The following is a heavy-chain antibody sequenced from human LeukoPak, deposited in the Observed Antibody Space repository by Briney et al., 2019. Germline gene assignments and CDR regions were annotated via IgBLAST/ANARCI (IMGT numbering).Heavy chain of an antibody. CDR1: GGSISSYY. V-gene: IGHV4-4*07. CDR3: ARDPRVRGVIGYFQH. D-gene: IGHD3-10*01. Sequence: SETLSLTCTVSGGSISSYYWSWIRQPAGKGLEWIRRIYTSGSTNYNLSLKSRVTMSVDTSKNQFSLKLSSVTAADTAVYYCARDPRVRGVIGYFQHWGQGTLVTVSS. J-gene: IGHJ1*01. CDR2: IYTSGST.